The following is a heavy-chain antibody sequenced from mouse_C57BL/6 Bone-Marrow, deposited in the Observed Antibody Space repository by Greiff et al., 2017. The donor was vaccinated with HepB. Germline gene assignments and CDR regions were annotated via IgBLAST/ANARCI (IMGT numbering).Heavy chain of an antibody. Sequence: EVQLMESGGGLVQPGGSLSLSCAASGFTFTDYYMSWVRQPPGKALEWLGFIRNKANGYTTEYSASVKGRFTISRDNSQSILYLQMNALRAEDSATYYCARRDYGSSLDYWGQGTTLTVSS. J-gene: IGHJ2*01. D-gene: IGHD1-1*01. V-gene: IGHV7-3*01. CDR3: ARRDYGSSLDY. CDR1: GFTFTDYY. CDR2: IRNKANGYTT.